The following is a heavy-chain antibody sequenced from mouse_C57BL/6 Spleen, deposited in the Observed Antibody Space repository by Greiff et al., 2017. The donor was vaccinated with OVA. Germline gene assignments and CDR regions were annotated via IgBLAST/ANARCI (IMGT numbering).Heavy chain of an antibody. J-gene: IGHJ2*01. CDR3: AGLDSSGYAFDY. CDR2: IYPGDGDT. CDR1: GYAFSSSW. V-gene: IGHV1-82*01. D-gene: IGHD3-2*02. Sequence: QVQLQQSGPELVKPGASVKISCKASGYAFSSSWMNWVKQRPGKGLEWIGRIYPGDGDTNYNGKFKGKATLTADKSSSTAYMQLSSLTSEDDAVYFCAGLDSSGYAFDYWGQGTTLTVSS.